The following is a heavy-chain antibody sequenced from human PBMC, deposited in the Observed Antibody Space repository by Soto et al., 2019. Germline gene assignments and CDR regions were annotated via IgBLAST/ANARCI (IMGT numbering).Heavy chain of an antibody. V-gene: IGHV3-30*03. CDR3: GRCNGDDCHSPFDY. Sequence: QVQLVESGGGVVQPGGSLRLSCAASGFTFSNYAMHWVRQAPGKGLEWVAEITKNGRNKDNADSVKGRLAISRDNSKNTLELQMNSLRVEDTAMYYCGRCNGDDCHSPFDYWGQGTLVTVSS. D-gene: IGHD2-8*01. J-gene: IGHJ4*02. CDR1: GFTFSNYA. CDR2: ITKNGRNK.